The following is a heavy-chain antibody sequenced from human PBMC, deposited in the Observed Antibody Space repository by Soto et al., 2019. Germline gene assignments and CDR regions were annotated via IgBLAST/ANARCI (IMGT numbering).Heavy chain of an antibody. V-gene: IGHV3-9*01. J-gene: IGHJ3*02. CDR3: AKVSTSQATYFDRSTYYGAFDI. CDR2: ISWNSGSI. CDR1: GFTFDDYA. D-gene: IGHD3-22*01. Sequence: EVQLVESGGGLVQPGRSLRLSCAASGFTFDDYAMNWVRQAPGKGLEWVSGISWNSGSIGYADSVKGRFTISRDNAKNSLYRQLNSLRADDTALYYCAKVSTSQATYFDRSTYYGAFDIWGQGTMVTVSS.